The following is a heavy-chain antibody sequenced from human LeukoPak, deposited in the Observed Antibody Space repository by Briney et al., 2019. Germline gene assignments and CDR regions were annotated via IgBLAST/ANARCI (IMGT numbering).Heavy chain of an antibody. D-gene: IGHD3-22*01. CDR1: GYTLTELS. CDR2: FDPEDGET. V-gene: IGHV1-24*01. J-gene: IGHJ4*02. Sequence: GASVKVSCKVSGYTLTELSMHWVRQAPGKGLEWMGGFDPEDGETIYAQKFQGRVTMTEDTSTDTAYMELSSLRSEDTAVYYCARISADSCLKNLDHWGQGTLVTVSS. CDR3: ARISADSCLKNLDH.